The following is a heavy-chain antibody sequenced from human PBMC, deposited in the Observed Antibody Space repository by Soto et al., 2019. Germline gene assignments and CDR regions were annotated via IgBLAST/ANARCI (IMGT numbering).Heavy chain of an antibody. CDR2: TNHSGST. CDR3: ARGASMYCSSTSCYPSYYYYYMDV. Sequence: QVQLQQWGAGLLKPSETLSLTCAVYGGSFSGYYWSWIRQPPGKGLEWIGETNHSGSTNYNPSLKSRVTISVDTSKNQFSLKLSSVTAADTAVYYCARGASMYCSSTSCYPSYYYYYMDVWGKGTTVTVSS. J-gene: IGHJ6*03. CDR1: GGSFSGYY. V-gene: IGHV4-34*01. D-gene: IGHD2-2*01.